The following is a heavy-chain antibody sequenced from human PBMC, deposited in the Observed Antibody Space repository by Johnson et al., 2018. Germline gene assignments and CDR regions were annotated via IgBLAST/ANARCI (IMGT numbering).Heavy chain of an antibody. J-gene: IGHJ6*02. D-gene: IGHD3-10*01. CDR1: GDTFSSYA. CDR3: AGDEGVLWFGSSSYYYGLDV. V-gene: IGHV1-69*01. CDR2: TIPIFGKT. Sequence: QVQLVESGAEVKKPGSSVKVSCKASGDTFSSYAINWVRQAPGQGLEWMGGTIPIFGKTHYAQKFQGRVTITADEATRTAYMELTSRRSEDTAVYYWAGDEGVLWFGSSSYYYGLDVWGQGTMVIVSS.